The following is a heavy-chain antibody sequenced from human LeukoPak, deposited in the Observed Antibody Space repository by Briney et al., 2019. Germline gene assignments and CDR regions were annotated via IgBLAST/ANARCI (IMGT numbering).Heavy chain of an antibody. V-gene: IGHV3-74*01. J-gene: IGHJ4*02. Sequence: QPGGSLRLSCAASGFTFSSYWMHWVRQAPGKGLVWVSRINSDGRSTSYADSVKGRFTISRDNAKNTLYLQMNSLRAEDTAVYYCARDFGYGDYPDYWGQGTLVTVSS. CDR1: GFTFSSYW. D-gene: IGHD4-17*01. CDR2: INSDGRST. CDR3: ARDFGYGDYPDY.